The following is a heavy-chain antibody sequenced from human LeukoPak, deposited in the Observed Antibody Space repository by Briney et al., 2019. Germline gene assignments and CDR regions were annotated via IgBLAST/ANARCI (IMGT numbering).Heavy chain of an antibody. D-gene: IGHD3-22*01. V-gene: IGHV4-30-4*07. J-gene: IGHJ4*02. CDR3: ARASGYYMFDY. CDR2: IYYSGTT. Sequence: SQTLSLTCAVSGGSISGGDYSWSWIRQPPGKGLEWIGYIYYSGTTQYNPPLKSRLTISVDTSKNQFSLKLSSVTAADTAVHYCARASGYYMFDYWGQGTLVTVSS. CDR1: GGSISGGDYS.